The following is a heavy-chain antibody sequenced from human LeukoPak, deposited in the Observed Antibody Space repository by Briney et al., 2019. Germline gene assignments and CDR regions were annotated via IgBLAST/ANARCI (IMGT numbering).Heavy chain of an antibody. CDR1: GFTFSSHS. CDR2: ISSSSSYI. CDR3: ARSQGIAAAGTFLLDY. J-gene: IGHJ4*02. D-gene: IGHD6-13*01. V-gene: IGHV3-21*01. Sequence: GGSLRLSCAASGFTFSSHSMNWVRQAPGKGLEWVSSISSSSSYIYYADSVKGRFTISRDNAKNSLYLQMNSLRAEDTAVYYCARSQGIAAAGTFLLDYWGQGTLVTVSS.